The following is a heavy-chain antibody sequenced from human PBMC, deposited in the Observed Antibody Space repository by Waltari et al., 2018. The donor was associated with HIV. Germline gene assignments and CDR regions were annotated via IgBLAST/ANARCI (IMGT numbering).Heavy chain of an antibody. J-gene: IGHJ6*02. CDR2: INAGNGNT. D-gene: IGHD7-27*01. CDR3: ARDSMGLGQYYYGMDV. Sequence: QVQLVQSGAEVKKPGASVKVSCKASGYTYTRYAMHWVRQAPGQRLEWMGWINAGNGNTKYSQKFQGRVTITRDTSASTAYMELSSLRSEDTAVYYCARDSMGLGQYYYGMDVWGQGTTVTVSS. V-gene: IGHV1-3*01. CDR1: GYTYTRYA.